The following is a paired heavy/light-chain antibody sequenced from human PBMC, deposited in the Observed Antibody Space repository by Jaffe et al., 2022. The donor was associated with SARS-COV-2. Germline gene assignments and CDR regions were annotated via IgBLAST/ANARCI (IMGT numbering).Light chain of an antibody. CDR1: SSNIGSNT. J-gene: IGLJ3*02. V-gene: IGLV1-44*01. CDR2: SNN. CDR3: ATWDDSLNGWV. Sequence: QSVLTQPPSASGTPGQRVTISCSGSSSNIGSNTVNWYQQLPETAPKLLISSNNQRPSGVPDRFSGSKSGTSASLAISGLQSEDEADYYCATWDDSLNGWVFGGGTKLTVL.
Heavy chain of an antibody. CDR1: GYTFTSYD. Sequence: QVQLVQSGAEVKKPGASVKVSCKASGYTFTSYDINWVRQATGQGLEWMGWMNPTSGNTGYAQKFQGRLTMTRDTSINTAYMEVSSLRSEDTAVYYCARGVTYCSTTSCYALDYWGQGTLVTVPS. V-gene: IGHV1-8*01. CDR2: MNPTSGNT. CDR3: ARGVTYCSTTSCYALDY. D-gene: IGHD2-2*01. J-gene: IGHJ4*02.